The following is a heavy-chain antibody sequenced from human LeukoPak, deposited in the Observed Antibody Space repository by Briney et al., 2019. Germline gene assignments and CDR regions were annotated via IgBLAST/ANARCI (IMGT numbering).Heavy chain of an antibody. CDR1: GYTFTSYG. D-gene: IGHD6-13*01. V-gene: IGHV1-18*01. Sequence: ASVKVSCKASGYTFTSYGISWVRQAPGQGLEWMGWISAYNGNTNYAQKLQGRVTMTTDTSTSTAYMELRSLRSDDTAVYYCARASVAAAAGTRPFDYWGQGTLVTASS. CDR3: ARASVAAAAGTRPFDY. J-gene: IGHJ4*02. CDR2: ISAYNGNT.